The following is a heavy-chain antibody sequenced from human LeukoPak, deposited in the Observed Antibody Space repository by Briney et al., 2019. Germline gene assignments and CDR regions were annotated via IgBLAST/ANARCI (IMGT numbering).Heavy chain of an antibody. Sequence: GVSVKVSCKASGYTFTGYYMHWVRQAPGQGLEWMGWINPNSGGTNYAQKFQGRVTMTRDTSISTAYMELSRLRSDDTAVYYCAKDRPLAVAVTGYLDYWGQGTLVTVSS. J-gene: IGHJ4*02. V-gene: IGHV1-2*02. D-gene: IGHD6-19*01. CDR1: GYTFTGYY. CDR3: AKDRPLAVAVTGYLDY. CDR2: INPNSGGT.